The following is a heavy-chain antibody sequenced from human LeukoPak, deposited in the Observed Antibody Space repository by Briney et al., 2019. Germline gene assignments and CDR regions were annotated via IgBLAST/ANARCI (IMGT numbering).Heavy chain of an antibody. J-gene: IGHJ4*02. CDR3: AKDKKYSSGWYYFDY. Sequence: GGSLRLSCAASGFTFSSYAMSWVRQAPGKGLEWVSAISGSGGSAYYADSVKGRFTISRDNSKNTLYLQMNSLRAEDTAVYYCAKDKKYSSGWYYFDYWGQGTLVTVSS. V-gene: IGHV3-23*01. D-gene: IGHD6-19*01. CDR1: GFTFSSYA. CDR2: ISGSGGSA.